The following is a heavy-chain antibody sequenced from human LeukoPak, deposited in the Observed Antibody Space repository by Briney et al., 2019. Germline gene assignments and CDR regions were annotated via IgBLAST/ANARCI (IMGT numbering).Heavy chain of an antibody. D-gene: IGHD3-22*01. CDR1: GFTFDDYG. CDR3: AKDYYYDSSGYYYGDAFDI. Sequence: PGGSLRLSCAASGFTFDDYGMSWVRQAPGKGLEWVSTISGSGGTTYSADSVKGRFTISRDNSKNILYLQVSSLRAGDTAVYYCAKDYYYDSSGYYYGDAFDIWGQGTMVTVSS. CDR2: ISGSGGTT. J-gene: IGHJ3*02. V-gene: IGHV3-23*01.